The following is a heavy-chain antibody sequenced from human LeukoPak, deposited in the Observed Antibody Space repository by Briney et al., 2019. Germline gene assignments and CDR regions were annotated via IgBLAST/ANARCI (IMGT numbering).Heavy chain of an antibody. CDR1: GFTFSSYA. J-gene: IGHJ6*02. CDR2: ISGSGGST. V-gene: IGHV3-23*01. D-gene: IGHD2-15*01. CDR3: AKNLYCGGGSCYPSALGMDV. Sequence: GGSLRLSCAASGFTFSSYAMSWVRQAPGKGLEWVSSISGSGGSTYYADSVKGRFTISRDNSKNTLFLQMNSLRAEDTAVYYCAKNLYCGGGSCYPSALGMDVWGQGTTVTVSS.